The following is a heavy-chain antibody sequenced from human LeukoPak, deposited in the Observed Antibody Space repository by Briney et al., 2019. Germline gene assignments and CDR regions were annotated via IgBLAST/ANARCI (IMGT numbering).Heavy chain of an antibody. D-gene: IGHD5-12*01. Sequence: SETLSLTCTVSGGSISTLYWSWIRQPPGKGLEWIGYIYYPGITNYNPSLRSRLTISLDTSKNQFSLKPNSVTAADTAVYYCARGYSGYALDYWGQGTLVTVSS. J-gene: IGHJ4*02. CDR2: IYYPGIT. V-gene: IGHV4-59*01. CDR3: ARGYSGYALDY. CDR1: GGSISTLY.